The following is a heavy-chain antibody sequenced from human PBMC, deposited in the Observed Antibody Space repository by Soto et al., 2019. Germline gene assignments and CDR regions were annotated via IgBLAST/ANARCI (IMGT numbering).Heavy chain of an antibody. CDR1: GFTVSSNY. D-gene: IGHD2-8*01. V-gene: IGHV3-53*01. J-gene: IGHJ4*02. CDR3: ARCCPSCTNGVCFRQNDYFDY. CDR2: IYSGGST. Sequence: EVHLVESGGGLIQPGGSLRLSCAASGFTVSSNYMSWVRQPPGKGLEWVSLIYSGGSTYYADSVKGRFRFSRDDSKITLYLQLNSLRADDTAVYYCARCCPSCTNGVCFRQNDYFDYLCQGTLVTVSS.